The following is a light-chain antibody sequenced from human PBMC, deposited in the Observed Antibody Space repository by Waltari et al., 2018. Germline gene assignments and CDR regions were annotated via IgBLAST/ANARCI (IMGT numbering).Light chain of an antibody. CDR2: GNN. CDR3: QSYDKNLVV. V-gene: IGLV1-40*01. CDR1: SSNIGAGYD. Sequence: QSVLTQPPSVSGAPGPRITISCTGSSSNIGAGYDVHWYQKLPGAAPKLLIYGNNNRPSGVPDRFSGSKSDTSASLAITGLQAEDEADYYCQSYDKNLVVFGGGTKLTVL. J-gene: IGLJ2*01.